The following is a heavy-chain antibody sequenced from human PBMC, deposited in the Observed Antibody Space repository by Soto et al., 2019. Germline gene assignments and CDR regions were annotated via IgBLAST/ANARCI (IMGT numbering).Heavy chain of an antibody. J-gene: IGHJ6*02. Sequence: QVQLVQSGAEVKKPGASVKVSCKASGYSFTRHDINWVRQAPGQGLEWMGWINPSSGNTGYAQRFLGRLTMTTDTSTRTAYMELSGLKSEDTAIYYCAREGILFSGVSGFYGMDVWGQGTTVTVPS. D-gene: IGHD3-3*01. CDR2: INPSSGNT. CDR1: GYSFTRHD. V-gene: IGHV1-8*01. CDR3: AREGILFSGVSGFYGMDV.